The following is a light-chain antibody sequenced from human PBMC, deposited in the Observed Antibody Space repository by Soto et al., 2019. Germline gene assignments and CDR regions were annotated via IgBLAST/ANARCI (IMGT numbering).Light chain of an antibody. CDR1: SXDVGGYNY. V-gene: IGLV2-14*01. Sequence: QSVLTQPASVSGSPGQSITISCTGTSXDVGGYNYVSWYQQHPGKAPKLMIYEVSNRPSGVSNRFSGSKSGNTASLTISGLQAEDEAEYYCSSYTSSSTYVFGTGTKVTVL. CDR2: EVS. CDR3: SSYTSSSTYV. J-gene: IGLJ1*01.